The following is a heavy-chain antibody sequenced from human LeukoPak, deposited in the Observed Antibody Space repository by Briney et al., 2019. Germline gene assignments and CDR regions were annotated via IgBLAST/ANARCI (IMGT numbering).Heavy chain of an antibody. D-gene: IGHD1-1*01. CDR2: FYTSGST. V-gene: IGHV4-4*07. J-gene: IGHJ4*02. Sequence: SETLSLTGTVSGGSISSYYWSWIRQPAGKGLEWIGRFYTSGSTNYNPSLKSRVTMSVDTSKNQFSLKLTSVTAADTAMYYCARDRYGGIIDYWGQGTLVTVSS. CDR1: GGSISSYY. CDR3: ARDRYGGIIDY.